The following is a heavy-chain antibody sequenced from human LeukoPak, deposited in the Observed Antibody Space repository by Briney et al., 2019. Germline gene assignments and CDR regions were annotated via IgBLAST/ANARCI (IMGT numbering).Heavy chain of an antibody. J-gene: IGHJ6*03. D-gene: IGHD1-14*01. V-gene: IGHV3-23*01. CDR2: ISESGDST. CDR1: GFTFSSYA. Sequence: GGSLRLSCAASGFTFSSYAMSWVRQAPGKGLEWVSSISESGDSTAYADSVKGRFTLSRDNSKSTLCLQMNSLRAEDTAVYYCAKEALRTLYYYMDVWGKGTTVTISS. CDR3: AKEALRTLYYYMDV.